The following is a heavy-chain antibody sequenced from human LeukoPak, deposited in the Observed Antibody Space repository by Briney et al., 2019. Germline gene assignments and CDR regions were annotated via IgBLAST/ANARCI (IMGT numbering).Heavy chain of an antibody. CDR3: ARTPQTPHNWFDP. CDR2: IYYSGST. Sequence: PSETLSLTCTVSGGSISSGGYYWSWIRQHPGKGLEWIGYIYYSGSTYYNPSLKSRVTISVDTSKNQFSLKLSSVTAADTAVYYCARTPQTPHNWFDPWGQGTLVTVSS. J-gene: IGHJ5*02. CDR1: GGSISSGGYY. V-gene: IGHV4-31*03.